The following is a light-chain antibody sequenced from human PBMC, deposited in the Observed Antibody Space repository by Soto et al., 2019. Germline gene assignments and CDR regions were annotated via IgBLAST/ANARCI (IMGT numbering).Light chain of an antibody. Sequence: EIVMTQSPVTLSVSQGERATLSCRASQSVSSSYLAWYQQKPGQAPRLLIYGPSSRATGIPERFSGSGSGTDFTLSISRLEPEDFAVYFCHQFGSSPQTFGHGTKVDIK. J-gene: IGKJ1*01. CDR3: HQFGSSPQT. CDR2: GPS. CDR1: QSVSSSY. V-gene: IGKV3-20*01.